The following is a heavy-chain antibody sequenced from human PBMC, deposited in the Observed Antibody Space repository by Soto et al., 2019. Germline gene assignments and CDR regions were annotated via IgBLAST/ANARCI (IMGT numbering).Heavy chain of an antibody. J-gene: IGHJ6*02. CDR2: ISGSGDTT. D-gene: IGHD3-10*01. Sequence: PGGSLRLSCAASGFTFSSYAMAWVRQAPGKGLEWVSVISGSGDTTYHADSVSGRFTISRDNSKNTVYLQMSSLRTEDTAIYWCAKGVRGTIIRQGMDVWGQGTTVTVSS. CDR1: GFTFSSYA. V-gene: IGHV3-23*01. CDR3: AKGVRGTIIRQGMDV.